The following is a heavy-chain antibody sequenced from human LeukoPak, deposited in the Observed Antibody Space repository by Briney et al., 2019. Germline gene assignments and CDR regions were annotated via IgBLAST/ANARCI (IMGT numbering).Heavy chain of an antibody. J-gene: IGHJ4*02. Sequence: QPGGSLRLSCAASGFTFSSYAMHWVRQAPGKGLEYVSAISSNGGSTYYANSVKGRFTISRDNAKNSLYLQMNSLRVEDTALYYCARRAPSHDFDDWGQGTLVTVSS. CDR1: GFTFSSYA. V-gene: IGHV3-64*01. CDR3: ARRAPSHDFDD. CDR2: ISSNGGST.